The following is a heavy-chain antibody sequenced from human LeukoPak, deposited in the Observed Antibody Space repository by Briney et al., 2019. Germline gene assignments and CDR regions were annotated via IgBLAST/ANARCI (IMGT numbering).Heavy chain of an antibody. Sequence: ASVKVSCKASGYTFTGYYVHWVRQAPGQGLEWMGWINPNSGGTNYAQKFQGRVTMTRDTSISTAYMELSRLRSDDTAVYYCARTYGSSGLGYFDLWGRGTLVTVSS. CDR3: ARTYGSSGLGYFDL. CDR2: INPNSGGT. J-gene: IGHJ2*01. V-gene: IGHV1-2*02. CDR1: GYTFTGYY. D-gene: IGHD6-13*01.